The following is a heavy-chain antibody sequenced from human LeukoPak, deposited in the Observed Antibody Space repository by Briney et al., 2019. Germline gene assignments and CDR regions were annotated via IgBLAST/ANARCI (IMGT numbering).Heavy chain of an antibody. CDR3: GREGGYRTYYDYVWGSYRRCDY. CDR1: GFTFSSYW. D-gene: IGHD3-16*02. V-gene: IGHV3-74*01. J-gene: IGHJ4*02. Sequence: PGGSLRLSCAAPGFTFSSYWMHWVRQAPGKGLVWVSRINSAGRGPSAAEAVKGRFTISRDTATTALFLKMNSMRDEDTAVYYCGREGGYRTYYDYVWGSYRRCDYWGQGTLVTVSS. CDR2: INSAGRGP.